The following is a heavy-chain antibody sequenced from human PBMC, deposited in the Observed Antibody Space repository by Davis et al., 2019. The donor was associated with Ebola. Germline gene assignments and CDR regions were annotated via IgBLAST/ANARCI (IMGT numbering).Heavy chain of an antibody. J-gene: IGHJ4*02. V-gene: IGHV4-59*01. CDR2: VYHTGIT. CDR1: GDSISHYY. D-gene: IGHD6-19*01. CDR3: ARDGSGGWSYFDF. Sequence: PSETLSLTCAVSGDSISHYYWSWIRQPPGKGLEWIGYVYHTGITNYNPSLRSRVTISGDTSKNQFSLRLHSVTAADTAVYYCARDGSGGWSYFDFWSQGILVTVSP.